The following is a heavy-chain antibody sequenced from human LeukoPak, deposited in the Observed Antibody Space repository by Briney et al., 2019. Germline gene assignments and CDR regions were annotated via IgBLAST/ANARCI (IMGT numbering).Heavy chain of an antibody. CDR3: ARGSISTVGFDP. J-gene: IGHJ5*02. CDR1: GYTFTSYD. Sequence: GASVKVPCKASGYTFTSYDINWVRQATGQGLEWMGWMNPNSGNTGCAQKFQGRVTMTRNTSISTAYMELSSLRSEDTAVYYCARGSISTVGFDPWGQGTLVTVSS. CDR2: MNPNSGNT. V-gene: IGHV1-8*01. D-gene: IGHD4-23*01.